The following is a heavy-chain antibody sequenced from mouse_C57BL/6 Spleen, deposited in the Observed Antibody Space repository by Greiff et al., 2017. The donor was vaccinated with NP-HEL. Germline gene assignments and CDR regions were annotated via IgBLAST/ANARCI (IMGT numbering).Heavy chain of an antibody. CDR3: AREEGDGSGYAWFAY. V-gene: IGHV1-58*01. CDR1: GYTFTSYG. Sequence: VQLKESGAELVRPGSSVKMSCKTSGYTFTSYGINWVKQRPGQGLEWIGYIYIGNGYTEYNEKVKGKATLTTDTSSSTAYMQLSSRKSEDSAIYFCAREEGDGSGYAWFAYWGQGTLVTVSA. CDR2: IYIGNGYT. J-gene: IGHJ3*01. D-gene: IGHD3-2*02.